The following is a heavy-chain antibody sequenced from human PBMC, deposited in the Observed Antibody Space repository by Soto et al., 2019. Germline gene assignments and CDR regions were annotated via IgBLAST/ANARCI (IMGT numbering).Heavy chain of an antibody. CDR2: SRNKASSYIT. Sequence: GGSLRLSCAASGFTSSDHYMDWVRQAPGKGLEWVGRSRNKASSYITEYAASVKGRFTVSRDDSENSLYLQMNSLETEDTAVYYCTSSITQLLTNWGQGALVTVPS. V-gene: IGHV3-72*01. CDR1: GFTSSDHY. CDR3: TSSITQLLTN. D-gene: IGHD6-13*01. J-gene: IGHJ4*02.